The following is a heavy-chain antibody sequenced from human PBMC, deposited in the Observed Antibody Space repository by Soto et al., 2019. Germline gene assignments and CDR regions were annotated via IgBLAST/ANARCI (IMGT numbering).Heavy chain of an antibody. CDR3: VHRPFHYYGSGSFSQNWFDP. D-gene: IGHD3-10*01. CDR1: GFSLSTSGVG. J-gene: IGHJ5*02. V-gene: IGHV2-5*02. CDR2: IYWDDDK. Sequence: QITLKESGPTLVKRTQTLTLTCTFSGFSLSTSGVGVGWIRQPPGKALEWLALIYWDDDKRYSPSLKSRLTITKDTSKNQVVLTMTNMDPVDTATYYCVHRPFHYYGSGSFSQNWFDPWGQGTLVTVSS.